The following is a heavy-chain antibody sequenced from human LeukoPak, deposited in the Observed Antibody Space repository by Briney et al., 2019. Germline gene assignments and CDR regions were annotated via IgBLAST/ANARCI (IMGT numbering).Heavy chain of an antibody. Sequence: SGTLSLTCTVSGGSISSYYWNWIRQPPGKGLEWIAYMYYSGNTNYNPSLKSRVTISVDTSKNQFSLKLSSVTAADTAVYYCAADLPSGSYRFDYWGQGTLVTVSS. J-gene: IGHJ4*02. CDR1: GGSISSYY. D-gene: IGHD1-26*01. CDR3: AADLPSGSYRFDY. CDR2: MYYSGNT. V-gene: IGHV4-59*08.